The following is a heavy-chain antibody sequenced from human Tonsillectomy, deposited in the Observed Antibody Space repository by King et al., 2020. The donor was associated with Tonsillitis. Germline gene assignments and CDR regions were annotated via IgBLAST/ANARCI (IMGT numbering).Heavy chain of an antibody. D-gene: IGHD6-19*01. V-gene: IGHV3-30-3*01. Sequence: VQLVQSGGGVVQPGRSLRLSCAASGFTFSSYTMHWVRQAPGQGLERVAVMSYDGSNKYYADSLKGRFTISRDNSKNTLYLQMNSLRADDTAVYYCARDPYSSGWLTVGYFDYWGQGTLVTVSS. CDR3: ARDPYSSGWLTVGYFDY. CDR2: MSYDGSNK. J-gene: IGHJ4*02. CDR1: GFTFSSYT.